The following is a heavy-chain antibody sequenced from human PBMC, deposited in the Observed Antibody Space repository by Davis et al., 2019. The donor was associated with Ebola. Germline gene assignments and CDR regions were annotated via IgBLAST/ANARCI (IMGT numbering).Heavy chain of an antibody. V-gene: IGHV2-5*02. Sequence: SGPTLVKPTQTLTLTCTFSGFSLSTSGVGVGWIRQPPGKALEWLALIYWDDDKRYSPSLKRRLTITKDTSKNQVVLTMTNMDPVDTATYYCVHTDTVIVTLGGLDTFDVWGQGTMVTVSS. J-gene: IGHJ3*01. CDR2: IYWDDDK. D-gene: IGHD2/OR15-2a*01. CDR1: GFSLSTSGVG. CDR3: VHTDTVIVTLGGLDTFDV.